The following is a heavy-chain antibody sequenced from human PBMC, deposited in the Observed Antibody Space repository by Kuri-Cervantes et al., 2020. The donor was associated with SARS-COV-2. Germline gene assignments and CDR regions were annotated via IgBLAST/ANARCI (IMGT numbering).Heavy chain of an antibody. V-gene: IGHV3-73*01. J-gene: IGHJ4*02. Sequence: GESLKISCAASGFTFSGSAMHWVRQASGKGLEWVGRIRSKANSYATAYAASVKGRFTISRDDSKNTAYLQMNSLKTEDTAVYYCTRQGVDYRGQGTLVTVSS. CDR3: TRQGVDY. CDR2: IRSKANSYAT. D-gene: IGHD2-8*01. CDR1: GFTFSGSA.